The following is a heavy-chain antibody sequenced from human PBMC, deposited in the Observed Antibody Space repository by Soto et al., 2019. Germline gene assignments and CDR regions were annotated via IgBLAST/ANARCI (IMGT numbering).Heavy chain of an antibody. V-gene: IGHV3-48*03. CDR3: VREGHYYFDY. CDR2: ISKSGGTT. Sequence: HPGGSLRLSCAASGFTFSAYEMHWVRQAPGQGLEWVSYISKSGGTTYYADSVKGRFTISRDDAKNSVYLQMSSLRPEDMAVYKCVREGHYYFDYWGQGALVTAPQ. J-gene: IGHJ4*02. CDR1: GFTFSAYE.